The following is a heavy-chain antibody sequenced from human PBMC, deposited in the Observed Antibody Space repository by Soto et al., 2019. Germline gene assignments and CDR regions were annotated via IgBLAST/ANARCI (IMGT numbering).Heavy chain of an antibody. CDR2: ITWNSGKI. J-gene: IGHJ4*01. CDR1: GSTFDDYA. V-gene: IGHV3-9*01. D-gene: IGHD2-15*01. Sequence: GGSLRLSCTASGSTFDDYAMHWVRQGPGRGLEWVSGITWNSGKIAYADSVKGRFTIARDDDNNSLYLQMNSLRPEDTALYYCVKDSYADFHRVLSTAEYFFDYWGHGTLVTAPQ. CDR3: VKDSYADFHRVLSTAEYFFDY.